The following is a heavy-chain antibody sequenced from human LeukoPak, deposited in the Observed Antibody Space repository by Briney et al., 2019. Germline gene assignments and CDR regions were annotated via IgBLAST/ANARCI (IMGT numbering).Heavy chain of an antibody. CDR1: GGSISSYY. J-gene: IGHJ4*02. D-gene: IGHD3-22*01. CDR2: IYTSGST. CDR3: ARGLYYYDSGGYTLAY. V-gene: IGHV4-4*07. Sequence: SETLSLTCTVSGGSISSYYWSWIRQPAGKGLEWIGRIYTSGSTNYNPSLKSRVTMSVDTSKNQFSLKLSSVTAADTAVYYCARGLYYYDSGGYTLAYWGQGTLVTVSS.